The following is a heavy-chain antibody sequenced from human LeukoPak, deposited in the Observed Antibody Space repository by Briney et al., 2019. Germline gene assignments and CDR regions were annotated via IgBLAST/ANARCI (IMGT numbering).Heavy chain of an antibody. J-gene: IGHJ5*02. V-gene: IGHV5-51*01. D-gene: IGHD6-6*01. Sequence: GESLKISCKGSGYSFSGNWIGWVRQMPGKGLEWMGIIYPGDSDTRYSPSFQGQVTISVDKSSATAYLQWSSLKASDTAMYYCARHNPEDSSSSWFDPWGQGTLVTVSS. CDR2: IYPGDSDT. CDR3: ARHNPEDSSSSWFDP. CDR1: GYSFSGNW.